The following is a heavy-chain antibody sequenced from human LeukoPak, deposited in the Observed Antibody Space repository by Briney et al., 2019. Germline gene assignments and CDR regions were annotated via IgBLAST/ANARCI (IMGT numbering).Heavy chain of an antibody. Sequence: GGSLRLSCVASGFTFNNYWMSWVRQAPGKGLEWVANIKQDGSVKYYVDSVRGRFTISRDNAKNSLYLQMNSLRAGDTAVYYCARIGYSSSSNDYWDQGTLVIVSS. CDR3: ARIGYSSSSNDY. J-gene: IGHJ4*02. CDR1: GFTFNNYW. D-gene: IGHD6-6*01. CDR2: IKQDGSVK. V-gene: IGHV3-7*01.